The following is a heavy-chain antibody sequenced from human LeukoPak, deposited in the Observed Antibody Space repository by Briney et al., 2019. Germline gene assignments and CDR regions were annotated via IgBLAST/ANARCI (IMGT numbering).Heavy chain of an antibody. V-gene: IGHV3-23*01. CDR2: ISGSGGST. D-gene: IGHD2-2*01. J-gene: IGHJ6*02. CDR3: AKVSCSSTSCYWYYYYYGMDV. Sequence: PGGSLRLSCAAPGFTFSSYAMSWVRQAPGKGLEWVSAISGSGGSTYYADSVKGRFTISRDNSKNTLYLQMNSLRAEDTAVYYCAKVSCSSTSCYWYYYYYGMDVWGQGTTVTVSS. CDR1: GFTFSSYA.